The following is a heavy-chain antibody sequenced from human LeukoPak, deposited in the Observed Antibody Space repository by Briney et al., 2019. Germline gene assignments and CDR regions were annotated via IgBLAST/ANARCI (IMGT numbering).Heavy chain of an antibody. V-gene: IGHV3-23*01. CDR2: ISGSGGST. CDR1: GLTISSYA. J-gene: IGHJ4*02. CDR3: ARQSGGPYSSSWTPGY. D-gene: IGHD6-13*01. Sequence: GGSLRLSCGASGLTISSYAMSWVRQAPGKGLEWFSGISGSGGSTYYADSVKGRFTISRDNSKNTLYLQMNSLRTEDTAAYYCARQSGGPYSSSWTPGYWGQGTLVTVSS.